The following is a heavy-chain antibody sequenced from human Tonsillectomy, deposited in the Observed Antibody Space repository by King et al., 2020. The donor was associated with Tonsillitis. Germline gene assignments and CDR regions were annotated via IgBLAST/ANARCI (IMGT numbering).Heavy chain of an antibody. CDR1: GFTFSSYA. V-gene: IGHV3-64D*06. Sequence: VQLVESGGGLVQPGGSLRLSCSASGFTFSSYAMHWVRQAPGKGLEYVSAISSNGGSTYYADSVKGRFTISRDNSKNTLYLQMRSLRAEDTAVYYCVIAPGYSSGWYYFDYWGQGTLVTVFS. D-gene: IGHD6-19*01. CDR2: ISSNGGST. CDR3: VIAPGYSSGWYYFDY. J-gene: IGHJ4*02.